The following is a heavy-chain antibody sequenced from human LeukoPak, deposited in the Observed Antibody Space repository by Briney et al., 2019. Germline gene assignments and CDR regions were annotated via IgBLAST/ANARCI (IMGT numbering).Heavy chain of an antibody. CDR2: TYYRSKWYN. D-gene: IGHD6-19*01. Sequence: SQTLSLTCAISGDSVSSDSAAWNWIRQSPSRGLEWLGRTYYRSKWYNDYTVSVKSRITITPDTSTNQVSLTLNSVTPDDTAVYYCTRARAGQWMILDAFDIWGQGTPVTVSS. CDR1: GDSVSSDSAA. J-gene: IGHJ3*02. CDR3: TRARAGQWMILDAFDI. V-gene: IGHV6-1*01.